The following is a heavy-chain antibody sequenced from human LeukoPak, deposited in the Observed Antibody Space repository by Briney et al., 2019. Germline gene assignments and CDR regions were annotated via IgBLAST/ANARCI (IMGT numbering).Heavy chain of an antibody. CDR1: GGSISSGGYY. CDR2: IYYSGST. CDR3: TRGRYYNVFFDY. J-gene: IGHJ4*02. Sequence: SQTLSPTCTVSGGSISSGGYYWSWIRQHPGKGLEWIGYIYYSGSTYYNPSLKSRVTISADTSKNQFSLKLSSVTAADTAVYYCTRGRYYNVFFDYWGQGTLVTVSS. D-gene: IGHD3-10*01. V-gene: IGHV4-31*03.